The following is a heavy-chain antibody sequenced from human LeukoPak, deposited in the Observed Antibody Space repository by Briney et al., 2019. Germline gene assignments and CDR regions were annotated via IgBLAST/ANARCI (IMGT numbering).Heavy chain of an antibody. V-gene: IGHV1-2*02. CDR3: ARDYPRSLYSSCWYGNDY. J-gene: IGHJ4*02. CDR1: GYTFTGYY. D-gene: IGHD6-19*01. Sequence: GASVKVSCKASGYTFTGYYMHWVRQAPGQGLEWMGWINPNSGGTNYAQKFQGRVTMTRDTSISTAYMELSRLRSDDTAVYYCARDYPRSLYSSCWYGNDYWGQGTLVTVSS. CDR2: INPNSGGT.